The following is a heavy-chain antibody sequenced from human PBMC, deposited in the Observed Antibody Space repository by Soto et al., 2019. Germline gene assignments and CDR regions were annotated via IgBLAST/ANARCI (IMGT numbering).Heavy chain of an antibody. CDR2: IYYSGST. V-gene: IGHV4-59*01. CDR1: GGSISSYY. Sequence: PSETLSLTCTVSGGSISSYYWSWIRQPPGKGLEWIGYIYYSGSTNYNPSLKSRVTISVDTSKNQFSLKLSSVTAADTAVYYCAREDSNYPSYYFDYWGQGTLVTVS. J-gene: IGHJ4*02. D-gene: IGHD4-4*01. CDR3: AREDSNYPSYYFDY.